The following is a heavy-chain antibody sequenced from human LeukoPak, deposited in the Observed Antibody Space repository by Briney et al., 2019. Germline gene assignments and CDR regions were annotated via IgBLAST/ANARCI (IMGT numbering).Heavy chain of an antibody. CDR3: AVYCSSTSCYPAEYFQR. CDR1: GGSFSGYY. CDR2: INHSGST. D-gene: IGHD2-2*01. Sequence: SETLSLTCAVYGGSFSGYYWSWIRQPPGKGLEWIGEINHSGSTNYNPSLKSRVTISVDTSKNQFSLKLSSVTATDTAVYYCAVYCSSTSCYPAEYFQRWGQGTLVAVSS. J-gene: IGHJ1*01. V-gene: IGHV4-34*01.